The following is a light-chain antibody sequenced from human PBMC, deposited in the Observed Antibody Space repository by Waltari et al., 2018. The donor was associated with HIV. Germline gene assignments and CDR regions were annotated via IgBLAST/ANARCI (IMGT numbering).Light chain of an antibody. CDR3: SSFTGTTALV. Sequence: QSALTQHASVSGSPGQSITISCTGTSSDIGGYKYVSWFQQHPDKAPKLIIYEVSNRPSEISNRFSGSKAGNTASLTISELQAEDEADYYCSSFTGTTALVFGGGTKLTVL. V-gene: IGLV2-14*01. CDR1: SSDIGGYKY. CDR2: EVS. J-gene: IGLJ3*02.